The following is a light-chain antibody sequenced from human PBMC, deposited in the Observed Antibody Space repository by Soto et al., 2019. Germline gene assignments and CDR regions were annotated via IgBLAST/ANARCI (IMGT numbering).Light chain of an antibody. CDR2: GAS. CDR3: QKYNRAPLA. J-gene: IGKJ4*01. Sequence: EIVLTQSPGTLSLSPGERATLSCRTSQSVSNSYLAWYQQKPGQAPRLLIYGASSRAPGIPDRFSGSGSGTDFTLTISRLEPEDFAVYYCQKYNRAPLAFGGGTKVEIK. V-gene: IGKV3-20*01. CDR1: QSVSNSY.